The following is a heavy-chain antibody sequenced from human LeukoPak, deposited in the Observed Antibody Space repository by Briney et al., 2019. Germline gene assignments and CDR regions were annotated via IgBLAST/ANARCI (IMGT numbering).Heavy chain of an antibody. D-gene: IGHD5-24*01. CDR3: VRLGRDGYTYGAAY. CDR2: INRNGGHT. V-gene: IGHV3-20*04. J-gene: IGHJ1*01. CDR1: GYIFDAYG. Sequence: PGGSLRLSCAVSGYIFDAYGMRWVRQAPGKGLEWVAGINRNGGHTGYAASVKGRCTISRDNAKTALYLEMNSLRVEDTAFYYCVRLGRDGYTYGAAYWGQGALVTVSS.